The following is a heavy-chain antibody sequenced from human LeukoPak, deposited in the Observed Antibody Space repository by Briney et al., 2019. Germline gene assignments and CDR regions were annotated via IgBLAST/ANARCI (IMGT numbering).Heavy chain of an antibody. CDR1: GFIFKTYG. D-gene: IGHD2-15*01. Sequence: GRSLRLSRAASGFIFKTYGMHWVRQAPGKGLEWVAVISYDGINNYYADSVKGRFTISRDNSKNTLDLQMNSLRPDDTAVYFCAKGGLWDIVIVPAATSLPNFDNWGQGTLVSVSS. CDR2: ISYDGINN. J-gene: IGHJ4*02. V-gene: IGHV3-30*18. CDR3: AKGGLWDIVIVPAATSLPNFDN.